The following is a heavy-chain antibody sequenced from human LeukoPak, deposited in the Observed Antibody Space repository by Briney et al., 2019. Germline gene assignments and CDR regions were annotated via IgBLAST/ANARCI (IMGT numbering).Heavy chain of an antibody. Sequence: PGGSLKLSCATSGFTFINYNMNWVRQAPGRALEWVSSITSSGTYIFYADSVKGRFTISRDNAKNSLYLQMNSLGPEDTAVYYCARDPYSGNYGNYYYYYMDVWGKGTTVTISS. CDR3: ARDPYSGNYGNYYYYYMDV. D-gene: IGHD1-26*01. CDR2: ITSSGTYI. CDR1: GFTFINYN. J-gene: IGHJ6*03. V-gene: IGHV3-21*01.